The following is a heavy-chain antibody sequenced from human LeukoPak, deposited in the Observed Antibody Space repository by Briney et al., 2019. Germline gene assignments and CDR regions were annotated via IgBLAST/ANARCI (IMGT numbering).Heavy chain of an antibody. D-gene: IGHD6-13*01. CDR2: ISWDGGST. Sequence: GGSLRLSCAASGFTFDDYAMHWVRQAPGKGLEWVSLISWDGGSTYYADSVKGRFTISRDNSKNSLYLQMNSLRAEDTALYYCAKGTPSSWYHFDYWGQGTLVTVSS. CDR1: GFTFDDYA. J-gene: IGHJ4*02. V-gene: IGHV3-43D*03. CDR3: AKGTPSSWYHFDY.